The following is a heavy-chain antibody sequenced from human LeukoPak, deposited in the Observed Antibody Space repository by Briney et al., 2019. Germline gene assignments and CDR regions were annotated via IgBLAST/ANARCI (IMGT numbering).Heavy chain of an antibody. CDR1: GFTFSSYA. CDR2: ISSNGGST. D-gene: IGHD6-13*01. V-gene: IGHV3-64*01. CDR3: AVNIAAATFDY. J-gene: IGHJ4*02. Sequence: GGSLRLSCAASGFTFSSYAMHWVRKAPGKGLEYVSAISSNGGSTYYANSVKGRFTISRDNSKNTLYLQMGSLRAEDVAVYYCAVNIAAATFDYWGQATLVTVSS.